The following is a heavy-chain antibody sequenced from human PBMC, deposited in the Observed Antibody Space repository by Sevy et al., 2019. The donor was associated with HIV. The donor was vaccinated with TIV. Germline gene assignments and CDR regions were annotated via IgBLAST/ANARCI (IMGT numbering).Heavy chain of an antibody. CDR2: FDPEDGER. J-gene: IGHJ4*02. CDR1: GYTLTGFS. V-gene: IGHV1-24*01. Sequence: ASVKVSCKVSGYTLTGFSIHWVRQTPGKGLEWMGTFDPEDGERIYAQKFQGRVTMTEDTSTDTAYLGLSSLRSEDTAVYYCSTTKDYYESSGSPFDFWGQGTLVTVSS. CDR3: STTKDYYESSGSPFDF. D-gene: IGHD3-22*01.